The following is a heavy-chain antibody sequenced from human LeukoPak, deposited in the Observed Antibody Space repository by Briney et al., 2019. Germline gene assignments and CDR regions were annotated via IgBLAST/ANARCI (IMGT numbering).Heavy chain of an antibody. J-gene: IGHJ3*02. CDR2: INPNSGGT. CDR1: GYTFTGYY. V-gene: IGHV1-2*02. D-gene: IGHD1-26*01. CDR3: ARVGASGQAFDI. Sequence: ASVKVSCKASGYTFTGYYMHWVRQAPGQGLEWMGWINPNSGGTNYAQKFQGRVTMTRDTSISTAYMELSRLRSDDTAVYYRARVGASGQAFDIWGQGTMVTVSS.